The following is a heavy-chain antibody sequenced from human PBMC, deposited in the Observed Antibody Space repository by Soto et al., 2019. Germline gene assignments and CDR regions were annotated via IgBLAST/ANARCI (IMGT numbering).Heavy chain of an antibody. V-gene: IGHV1-18*01. Sequence: QVQLVQSGAEVKKPGASVKVSCKASGYTFTSYGISWVRQAPGPGLEWMGWISAYNGNTNYAQKLQGRGTMTTDTSTSTAYMELRSLRSDDTAVYYCAGKDSGYDFGAFDIWGQGTMVTVSS. CDR3: AGKDSGYDFGAFDI. D-gene: IGHD5-12*01. CDR2: ISAYNGNT. CDR1: GYTFTSYG. J-gene: IGHJ3*02.